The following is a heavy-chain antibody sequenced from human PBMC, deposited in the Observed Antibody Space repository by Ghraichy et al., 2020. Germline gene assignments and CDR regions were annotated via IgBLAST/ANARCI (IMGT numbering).Heavy chain of an antibody. CDR1: GGSFSGYH. J-gene: IGHJ6*02. V-gene: IGHV4-34*01. D-gene: IGHD5-12*01. Sequence: LETLSLTCAVYGGSFSGYHWTWIRQPPGKGLECIGEIDHSGSTNHNPSLRSRVTMSIDTSRNQFSLKLSYVTAADTAVYYCARATIRDGMDVWGQGTTVTVSS. CDR2: IDHSGST. CDR3: ARATIRDGMDV.